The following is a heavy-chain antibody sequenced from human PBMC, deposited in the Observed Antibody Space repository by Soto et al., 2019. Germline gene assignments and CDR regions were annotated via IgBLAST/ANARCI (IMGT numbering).Heavy chain of an antibody. D-gene: IGHD3-22*01. V-gene: IGHV3-23*01. CDR3: AKDSRARKGYYYDSSGYYALVEFDY. J-gene: IGHJ4*02. CDR2: ISGSGGST. Sequence: SXRLSCAASGFTFSSYAMSWVRRAPGKVLEWVSAISGSGGSTYYADSVKGRFTISRDNSKNTLYLQMNSLRAEDTAVYYCAKDSRARKGYYYDSSGYYALVEFDYWGQGTLVTVSS. CDR1: GFTFSSYA.